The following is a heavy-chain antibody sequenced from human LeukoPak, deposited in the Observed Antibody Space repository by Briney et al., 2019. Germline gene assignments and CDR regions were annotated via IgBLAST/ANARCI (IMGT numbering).Heavy chain of an antibody. Sequence: GGSLRLSCAVSEFTFSSNGMHWVRQTPGKGLDWVAFTRYDESKTFYGDSVRGRFTISRDNSKNTLYLQMNSLTTDDSAVYYCAKARYSGSPALDFWGQGTLVTVSS. CDR1: EFTFSSNG. J-gene: IGHJ4*02. D-gene: IGHD1-26*01. CDR2: TRYDESKT. V-gene: IGHV3-30*02. CDR3: AKARYSGSPALDF.